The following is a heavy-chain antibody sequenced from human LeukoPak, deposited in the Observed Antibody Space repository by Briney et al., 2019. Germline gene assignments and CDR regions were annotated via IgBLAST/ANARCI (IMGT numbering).Heavy chain of an antibody. Sequence: PSETLSLTCTVSGGSISSYYWSWIRQPAGKGLEWIGRIYTSGSTNYNPSLKSRVTMSVDTSKNQLSLKVTSVTAADTALYYCARCIAAAGWFDPWGQGTLVTVSS. CDR2: IYTSGST. CDR3: ARCIAAAGWFDP. D-gene: IGHD6-25*01. J-gene: IGHJ5*02. V-gene: IGHV4-4*07. CDR1: GGSISSYY.